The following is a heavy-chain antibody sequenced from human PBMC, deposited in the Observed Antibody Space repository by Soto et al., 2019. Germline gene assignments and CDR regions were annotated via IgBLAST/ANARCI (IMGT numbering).Heavy chain of an antibody. J-gene: IGHJ5*02. D-gene: IGHD3-22*01. V-gene: IGHV4-31*03. CDR1: GGSISSGGYY. Sequence: SETLSLTCTVSGGSISSGGYYWSWIRQHPGKGLEWIGYIYYSGSTYYNPSLKSRVTISVDTSKNQFSLKLSSATAADTAVYYCARGRWEVTYYYDSSGYKPRPNWFDPWGQGTMVTVSS. CDR2: IYYSGST. CDR3: ARGRWEVTYYYDSSGYKPRPNWFDP.